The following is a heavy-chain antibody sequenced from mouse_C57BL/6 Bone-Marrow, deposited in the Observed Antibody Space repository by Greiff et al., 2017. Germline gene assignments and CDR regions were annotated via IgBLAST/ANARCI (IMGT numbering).Heavy chain of an antibody. D-gene: IGHD2-5*01. Sequence: VHLQQSGAELARPGASVKLSCKASGYTFTSYGISWVKQRTGQGLEWIGEIYPRSGNTYYNEKFKGKATLTADKSSSTAYMELRSLTSEDSAVYFCARHPAYYSNYGFAYWGQGTLVTVSA. J-gene: IGHJ3*01. V-gene: IGHV1-81*01. CDR1: GYTFTSYG. CDR3: ARHPAYYSNYGFAY. CDR2: IYPRSGNT.